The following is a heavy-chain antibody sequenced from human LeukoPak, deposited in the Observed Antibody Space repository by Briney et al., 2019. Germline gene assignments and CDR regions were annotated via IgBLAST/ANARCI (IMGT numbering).Heavy chain of an antibody. V-gene: IGHV6-1*01. D-gene: IGHD3-10*01. Sequence: SRTLSLTCAISGDSVSGNRPAWNWIRQSPSRGLEWLGRTYYRSTKWYHDYAVSVKSRITINPDTSKNQFSLQLNSVTPEDTAVYYCARDLSGLFDPWGQGTLVTVSS. CDR2: TYYRSTKWYH. J-gene: IGHJ5*02. CDR1: GDSVSGNRPA. CDR3: ARDLSGLFDP.